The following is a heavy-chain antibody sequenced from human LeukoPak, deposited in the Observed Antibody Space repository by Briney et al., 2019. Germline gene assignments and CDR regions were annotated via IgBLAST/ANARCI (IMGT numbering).Heavy chain of an antibody. V-gene: IGHV1-3*03. CDR1: GYTFTNYA. CDR2: INAGNGNT. Sequence: ASVKVSCKASGYTFTNYAMHWVRQAPGQRLEWMGWINAGNGNTKYSLEFQGRVNITRDTSASTAYMELSSLRSEDMAVYYCARGRGYGDCLNWFDPWGQGTLVTVSS. D-gene: IGHD2-21*02. J-gene: IGHJ5*02. CDR3: ARGRGYGDCLNWFDP.